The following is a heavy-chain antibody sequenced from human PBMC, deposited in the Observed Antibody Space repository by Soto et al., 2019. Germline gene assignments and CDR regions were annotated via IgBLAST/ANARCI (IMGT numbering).Heavy chain of an antibody. CDR3: ARIAGYAPYFDY. J-gene: IGHJ4*02. Sequence: GGFLRLSCAASGFTFSSYWMHWVRQAPGKGLVWVSRINSDGSSTSYADSVKGRFTISRDNAKNTLYLQMNSLRAEDTAVYYCARIAGYAPYFDYWGQGTLVTVSS. CDR1: GFTFSSYW. CDR2: INSDGSST. V-gene: IGHV3-74*01. D-gene: IGHD5-12*01.